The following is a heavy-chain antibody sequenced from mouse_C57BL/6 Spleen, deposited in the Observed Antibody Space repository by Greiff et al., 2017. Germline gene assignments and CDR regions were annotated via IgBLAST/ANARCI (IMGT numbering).Heavy chain of an antibody. J-gene: IGHJ2*01. CDR1: GYTFTSYT. V-gene: IGHV1-4*01. Sequence: VQLKESGAELARPGASVKMSCKASGYTFTSYTMHWVKQRPGQGLEWIGYINPSSGYTKYNQKFKDKATLTADKSSSTAYMQLSSLTSEDSAVYYCSSVYYGSSGYWGQGTTLTVSS. CDR3: SSVYYGSSGY. CDR2: INPSSGYT. D-gene: IGHD1-1*01.